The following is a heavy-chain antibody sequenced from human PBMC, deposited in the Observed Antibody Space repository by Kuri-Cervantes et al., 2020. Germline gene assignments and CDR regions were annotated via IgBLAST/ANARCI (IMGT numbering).Heavy chain of an antibody. D-gene: IGHD4-23*01. J-gene: IGHJ4*02. CDR2: INNDGSST. CDR3: ATGKYGGNSEN. CDR1: GFTFSSYW. Sequence: GESLKISCVASGFTFSSYWMHWVRQAPGKGLVWVSRINNDGSSTSYADSVKGRFTISRDNAKNTLYLQMNSLRAEDTAVYYCATGKYGGNSENWGQGTLVTVSS. V-gene: IGHV3-74*01.